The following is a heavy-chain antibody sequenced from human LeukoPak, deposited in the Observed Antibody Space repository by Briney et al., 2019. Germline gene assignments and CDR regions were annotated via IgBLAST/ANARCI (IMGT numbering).Heavy chain of an antibody. D-gene: IGHD6-19*01. CDR1: GFTFSSYW. CDR2: INSDGSST. Sequence: GGSLRLSCAASGFTFSSYWMYWVHQAPGKGLVWVSRINSDGSSTSYADSVKGRFTISRDNAKNTLYLQMNSLRAEDTAVYYCTRYRSSDFDYWGQGTLVTVSS. J-gene: IGHJ4*02. CDR3: TRYRSSDFDY. V-gene: IGHV3-74*01.